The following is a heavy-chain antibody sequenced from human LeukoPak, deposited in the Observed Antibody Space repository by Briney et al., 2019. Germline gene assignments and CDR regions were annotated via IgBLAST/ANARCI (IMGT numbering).Heavy chain of an antibody. D-gene: IGHD5-12*01. CDR1: GFTVSSNF. CDR3: ARAGHSAYRSGGDY. J-gene: IGHJ4*02. Sequence: GGSLRLSCAASGFTVSSNFLSWVRQPPGKGLEWVSDIYSGGSTYYADSVKGRFTISRDNSKNTLYLQMNSLRAEDTAVYYCARAGHSAYRSGGDYWGQGTLVTVSS. V-gene: IGHV3-53*01. CDR2: IYSGGST.